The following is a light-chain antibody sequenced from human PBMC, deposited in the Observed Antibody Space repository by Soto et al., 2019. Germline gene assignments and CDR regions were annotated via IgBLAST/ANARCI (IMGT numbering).Light chain of an antibody. CDR2: GAS. CDR1: QSVSSNY. V-gene: IGKV3-20*01. J-gene: IGKJ4*01. CDR3: QQYGSSPRALT. Sequence: EIVLTQSPGTLSLSLGERATLSCRASQSVSSNYLAWYQQKPGQAPRLLIYGASSRATGIPDRFSGSGSGTDFTLTISRLEPEDFAVYYCQQYGSSPRALTFGGGTKVEIK.